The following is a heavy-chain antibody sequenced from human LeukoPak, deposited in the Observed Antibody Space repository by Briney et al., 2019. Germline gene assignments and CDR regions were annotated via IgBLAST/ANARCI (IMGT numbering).Heavy chain of an antibody. J-gene: IGHJ4*02. CDR2: INAGNGNT. Sequence: GASVKVSCKASGYTFTTYAMHWVRQAPGQRLEWVGWINAGNGNTKYSQKFQARVTITRDTSASTAYMEMRSLRSEDTAVYYCARDPIGSRWPYYFDYWGQGTLVTVAS. CDR1: GYTFTTYA. CDR3: ARDPIGSRWPYYFDY. D-gene: IGHD6-13*01. V-gene: IGHV1-3*01.